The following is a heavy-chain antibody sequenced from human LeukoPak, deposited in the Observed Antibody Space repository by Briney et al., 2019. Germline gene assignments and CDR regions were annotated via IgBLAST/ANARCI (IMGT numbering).Heavy chain of an antibody. D-gene: IGHD5-24*01. CDR1: GGSVKTYY. CDR2: IHATGST. CDR3: ARHSARGYNYIDF. V-gene: IGHV4-4*08. Sequence: SETLSLTCAVSGGSVKTYYWSWVRQSPERGLQWIGFIHATGSTNTFPSLKSRVTISLDTSTNQFSLRLKSVTAADTAVYYCARHSARGYNYIDFWGRGTLVTVSS. J-gene: IGHJ4*02.